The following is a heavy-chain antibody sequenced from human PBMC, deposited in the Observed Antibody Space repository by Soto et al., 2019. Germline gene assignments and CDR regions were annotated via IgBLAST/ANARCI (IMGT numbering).Heavy chain of an antibody. Sequence: PSETLSLTCTVSGGSISSSSYYWGWIRQPPGKGLEWIGSIYYSGSTYYNPSLKSRVTISVDTSKNQFSLKLSSVAAADTAVYYCARQDCGGDCYPPVYYYYYGMDVWGQGTTVTVSS. J-gene: IGHJ6*02. V-gene: IGHV4-39*01. CDR1: GGSISSSSYY. CDR2: IYYSGST. CDR3: ARQDCGGDCYPPVYYYYYGMDV. D-gene: IGHD2-21*02.